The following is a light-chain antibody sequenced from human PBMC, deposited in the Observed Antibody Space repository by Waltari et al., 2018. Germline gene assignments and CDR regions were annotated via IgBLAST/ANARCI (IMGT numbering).Light chain of an antibody. CDR3: NSRDSSGNHYV. CDR2: GKN. Sequence: SSELTQDPAVSVALGQTVRITCQGDSLRSDYASWYQQKPGQAPVLVIHGKNNRPSGIPDRFSGSSSGNTASLTITGAQAEDEADYYCNSRDSSGNHYVFGTGTKVTVL. V-gene: IGLV3-19*01. J-gene: IGLJ1*01. CDR1: SLRSDY.